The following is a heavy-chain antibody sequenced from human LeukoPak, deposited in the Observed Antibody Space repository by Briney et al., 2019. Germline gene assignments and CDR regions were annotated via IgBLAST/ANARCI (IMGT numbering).Heavy chain of an antibody. Sequence: GGCLRLSCAASGFTFSSYGMHWVRQAPGKGLEWVAVIWYGGSNKYYADSVKGRFTISRDNSKNTLYLQMNSLRAEDTAVYYCAKDYYSSEGYFDYWGQGTLVTVSS. D-gene: IGHD6-25*01. CDR3: AKDYYSSEGYFDY. V-gene: IGHV3-30*02. J-gene: IGHJ4*02. CDR2: IWYGGSNK. CDR1: GFTFSSYG.